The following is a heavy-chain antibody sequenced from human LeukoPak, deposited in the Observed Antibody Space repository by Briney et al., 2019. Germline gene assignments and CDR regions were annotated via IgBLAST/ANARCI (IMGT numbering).Heavy chain of an antibody. J-gene: IGHJ4*02. Sequence: GGSLRLSCAASGFTFSNAWMSWVRQAPGKGLEWVGRIKRKTDGGTTDYAAAVKGRFTISRDDSKNTLYLQMNSLKTEDTAVYYCTTGGVTTVTTGDYWGQGTLVTVSS. D-gene: IGHD4-17*01. CDR3: TTGGVTTVTTGDY. V-gene: IGHV3-15*01. CDR1: GFTFSNAW. CDR2: IKRKTDGGTT.